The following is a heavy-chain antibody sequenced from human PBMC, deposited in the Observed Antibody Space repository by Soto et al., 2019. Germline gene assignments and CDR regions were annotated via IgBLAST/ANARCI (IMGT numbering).Heavy chain of an antibody. D-gene: IGHD4-17*01. Sequence: QVQLVQSGPEVRKPGASVRLSCATSGYNFNQYYIHWVRQAPGQGLEWMGIINLRGGTTEYAHKFRGRVTVTGDTSTRTAYMELSSLRSEGTAVYFCARGPDDSDVPRWDHWGQGTLITVSS. CDR1: GYNFNQYY. J-gene: IGHJ4*02. CDR3: ARGPDDSDVPRWDH. V-gene: IGHV1-46*02. CDR2: INLRGGTT.